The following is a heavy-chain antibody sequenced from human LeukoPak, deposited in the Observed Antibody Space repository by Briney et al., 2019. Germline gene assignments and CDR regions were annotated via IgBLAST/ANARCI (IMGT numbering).Heavy chain of an antibody. CDR3: VRVNWVIDY. Sequence: SETLSLTCTVSGGSISSYYWSWIRQPPGKGLEWIGSVQHHSGSTNHNPSLQSRVTISLDTSKNQFSLKLTSVTAADTAFYYCVRVNWVIDYWGQGILVTVSS. V-gene: IGHV4-59*08. CDR1: GGSISSYY. CDR2: VQHHSGST. D-gene: IGHD7-27*01. J-gene: IGHJ4*02.